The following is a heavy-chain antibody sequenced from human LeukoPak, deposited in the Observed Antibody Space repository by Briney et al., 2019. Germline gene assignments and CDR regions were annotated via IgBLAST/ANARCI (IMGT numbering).Heavy chain of an antibody. CDR3: AAEFDNEQWLDWDY. V-gene: IGHV4-59*01. Sequence: SETLSLTCTVSGGSINGYYWNWIRQAPGKGLEWIGYIHYRGSTNYNPSLKSRVTISADTSENQFSLKLSSVTAADTAVYYCAAEFDNEQWLDWDYWGRGTPVTVSS. J-gene: IGHJ4*02. CDR2: IHYRGST. CDR1: GGSINGYY. D-gene: IGHD6-19*01.